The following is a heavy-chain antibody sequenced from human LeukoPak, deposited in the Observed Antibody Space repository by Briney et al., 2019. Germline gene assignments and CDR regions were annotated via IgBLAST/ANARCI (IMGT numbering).Heavy chain of an antibody. V-gene: IGHV4-34*01. CDR2: INHSGST. Sequence: PSETLSLTCAVYGGSFSGYYWSWIRQPPGKGLEWIGEINHSGSTNYNPSLKSRVTISVDTSKNQFSLKLSSVTAADTAIYYCARAVSGRFDYWGQGTLVTVSS. D-gene: IGHD6-19*01. CDR1: GGSFSGYY. J-gene: IGHJ4*02. CDR3: ARAVSGRFDY.